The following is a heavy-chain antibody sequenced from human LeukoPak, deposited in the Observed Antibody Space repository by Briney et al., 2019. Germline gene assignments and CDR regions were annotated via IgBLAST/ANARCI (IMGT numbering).Heavy chain of an antibody. CDR3: ARVTYSSSSRYFQH. CDR2: INPNSGGT. J-gene: IGHJ1*01. Sequence: ASVKVSCKASGYTFTGYYMHWVRQAPGQGLEWMGWINPNSGGTNYAQKFQGRVTMTRDTSISTAYMELSRLRSDDTAVNYCARVTYSSSSRYFQHWGQGTLVTVSS. CDR1: GYTFTGYY. V-gene: IGHV1-2*02. D-gene: IGHD6-6*01.